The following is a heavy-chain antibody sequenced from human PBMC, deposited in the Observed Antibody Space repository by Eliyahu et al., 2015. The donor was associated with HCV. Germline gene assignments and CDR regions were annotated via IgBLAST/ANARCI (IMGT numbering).Heavy chain of an antibody. CDR1: XFRFXKYA. J-gene: IGHJ3*02. V-gene: IGHV3-30*04. CDR3: ARDRITSDAFDM. CDR2: VSDDGSSK. Sequence: QVQLVESGGGVVQPGRSLXLSCAASXFRFXKYAXHWVRQAPGKGLEWVAVVSDDGSSKYYADFVKGRFTISRDNSKRTVDLQMNSLRAEDSAVYYCARDRITSDAFDMWGQGTMVTVSS.